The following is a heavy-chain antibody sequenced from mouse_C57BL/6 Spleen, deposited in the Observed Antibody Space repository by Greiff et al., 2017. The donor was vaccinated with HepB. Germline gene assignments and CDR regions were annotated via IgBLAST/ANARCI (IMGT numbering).Heavy chain of an antibody. J-gene: IGHJ3*01. V-gene: IGHV1-80*01. CDR1: GYAFSNYW. CDR3: ARNYGIWFAY. CDR2: IYPGDGDT. D-gene: IGHD2-1*01. Sequence: QVQLKQSGAELVKPGASVKISCKASGYAFSNYWMNWVKQRPGKGLEWIGQIYPGDGDTNYNGKFKGKATLTADKSSSTAYMQLSSLTSEDSAVYFCARNYGIWFAYWGQGTLVTVSA.